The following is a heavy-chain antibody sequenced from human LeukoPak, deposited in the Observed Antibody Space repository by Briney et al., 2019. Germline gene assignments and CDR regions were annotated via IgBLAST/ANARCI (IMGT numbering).Heavy chain of an antibody. CDR1: GGTFSSYT. CDR2: IIPILGIA. V-gene: IGHV1-69*02. D-gene: IGHD6-19*01. J-gene: IGHJ6*03. CDR3: ARVWSSGWYGDYYYMDV. Sequence: SVKVSCKASGGTFSSYTISWVRQAPGQGLEWMGRIIPILGIANYARKFQGRVTITADKSTSTAYMELSSLRSEDTAVYYCARVWSSGWYGDYYYMDVWGKGTTVTVSS.